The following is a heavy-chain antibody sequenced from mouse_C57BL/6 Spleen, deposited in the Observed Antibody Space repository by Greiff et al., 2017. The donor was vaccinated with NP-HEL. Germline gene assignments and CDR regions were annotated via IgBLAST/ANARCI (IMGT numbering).Heavy chain of an antibody. Sequence: EVQGVESGGGLVQPGGSLSLSCAASGFTFTDYYMSWVRQPPGKALEWLGFIRNKANGYTTEYSASVKGRFTISRDNSQSILYLQMNALRAEDSATYYCARSSGSSYHFDVWGTGTTVTVSS. CDR1: GFTFTDYY. V-gene: IGHV7-3*01. D-gene: IGHD1-1*01. CDR2: IRNKANGYTT. CDR3: ARSSGSSYHFDV. J-gene: IGHJ1*03.